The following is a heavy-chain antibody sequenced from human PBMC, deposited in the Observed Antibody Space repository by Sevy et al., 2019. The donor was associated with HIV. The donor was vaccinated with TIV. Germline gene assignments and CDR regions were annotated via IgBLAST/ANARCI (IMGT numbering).Heavy chain of an antibody. CDR3: ASQRVYSGYDALDY. V-gene: IGHV3-48*01. CDR2: ISSSSSTI. J-gene: IGHJ4*02. D-gene: IGHD5-12*01. CDR1: GFTFSSYS. Sequence: GGSLRLSCSASGFTFSSYSTNWVRQAPGKGLEWVSYISSSSSTIYYADSVKGRFTISRDNAKNSLYLQMNSLRAEDTAVYYCASQRVYSGYDALDYWGQGTLVTVSS.